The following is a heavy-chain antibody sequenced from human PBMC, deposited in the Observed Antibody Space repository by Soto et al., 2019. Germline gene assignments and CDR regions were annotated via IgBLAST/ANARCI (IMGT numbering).Heavy chain of an antibody. CDR1: GGTFSSYA. Sequence: QVQLVQSGAEVKKPGSSVKVSCKASGGTFSSYAIGWVRQAPGQGLEWMGGIIPIFGTANYAQKFQGRVTITADESTSTAYMELSSLRSEDTAVYYCAREASGGLIVGATCWFDPWGQGTLVTVSS. D-gene: IGHD1-26*01. CDR2: IIPIFGTA. V-gene: IGHV1-69*01. CDR3: AREASGGLIVGATCWFDP. J-gene: IGHJ5*02.